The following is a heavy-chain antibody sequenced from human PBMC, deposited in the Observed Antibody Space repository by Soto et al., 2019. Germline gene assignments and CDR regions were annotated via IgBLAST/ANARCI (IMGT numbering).Heavy chain of an antibody. D-gene: IGHD5-18*01. V-gene: IGHV3-48*03. CDR2: ISSSGSTI. CDR1: GFTFSSYE. J-gene: IGHJ4*02. CDR3: ARDSLRGYSYGYPTPFDY. Sequence: GGSLRLSCAASGFTFSSYEMNWVRQAPGKGLEWVSYISSSGSTIYYADSVKARFTISRENAKNSLYLQMNSLRAEDTAVYSCARDSLRGYSYGYPTPFDYWGQGTLVTVSS.